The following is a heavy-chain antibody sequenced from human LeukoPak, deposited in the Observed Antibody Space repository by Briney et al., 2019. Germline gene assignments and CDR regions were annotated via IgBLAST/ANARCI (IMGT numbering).Heavy chain of an antibody. CDR1: GYTFTGYY. CDR3: ARDLSQLVLGWFDP. J-gene: IGHJ5*02. CDR2: INPNSGGT. Sequence: VASVKVSCKASGYTFTGYYMHWVRQAPGQGLEWMGWINPNSGGTNYAQKFQGRVTMTRDTSISTAYMELSRLRSDDTAVYYCARDLSQLVLGWFDPWGQGTLVTVSS. V-gene: IGHV1-2*02. D-gene: IGHD6-13*01.